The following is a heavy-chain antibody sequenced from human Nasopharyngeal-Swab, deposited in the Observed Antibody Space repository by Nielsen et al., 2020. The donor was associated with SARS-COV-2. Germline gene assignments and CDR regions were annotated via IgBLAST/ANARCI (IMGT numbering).Heavy chain of an antibody. Sequence: GGSLRLSCAASGFTLRTYWMHWVRQGPGKGLVWVARISPEGDVIDHADSVKGRFTISRDNAKNTLFLQMNSLRVEDTAVYFCARDLSGSQDYWGQGTLVTVSS. CDR3: ARDLSGSQDY. CDR2: ISPEGDVI. J-gene: IGHJ4*02. V-gene: IGHV3-74*01. D-gene: IGHD1-26*01. CDR1: GFTLRTYW.